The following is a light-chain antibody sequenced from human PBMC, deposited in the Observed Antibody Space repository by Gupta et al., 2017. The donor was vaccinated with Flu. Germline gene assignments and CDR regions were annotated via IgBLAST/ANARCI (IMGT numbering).Light chain of an antibody. CDR2: WNN. V-gene: IGLV1-51*02. J-gene: IGLJ2*01. Sequence: VTISCSGTSSYIGINFLSWFYHPHPTEPKYLIYWNNKQRSGVPDRFFGSKSGTSAALVITGLQSGEEADYYCGTWDASLSAVVFGGGTKLTVL. CDR3: GTWDASLSAVV. CDR1: SSYIGINF.